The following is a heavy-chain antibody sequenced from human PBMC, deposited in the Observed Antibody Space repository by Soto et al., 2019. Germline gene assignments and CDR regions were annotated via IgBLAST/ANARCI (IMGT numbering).Heavy chain of an antibody. CDR3: AREAFDI. Sequence: GGSLRLSCAASGFTFSSYAMSWVRQAPGKGLEWVANIKQDGSEKYYVDSVKGRFTISRDNAKNSLYLQMNSLRAEDTAVYYCAREAFDIWGQGTMVPVSS. CDR1: GFTFSSYA. CDR2: IKQDGSEK. V-gene: IGHV3-7*01. J-gene: IGHJ3*02.